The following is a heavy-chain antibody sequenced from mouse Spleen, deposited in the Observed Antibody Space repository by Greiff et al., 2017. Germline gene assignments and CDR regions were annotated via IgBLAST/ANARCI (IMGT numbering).Heavy chain of an antibody. CDR1: GFTFSDFY. Sequence: EVKLMESGGGLVQSGRSLRLSCATSGFTFSDFYMEWVRQAPGKGLEWIAASRNKANDYTTEYSASVKGRFIVSRDTSQSILYLQMNALRAEDTAIYYCARDEGGYFDYWCQGTTLTVSS. CDR3: ARDEGGYFDY. CDR2: SRNKANDYTT. V-gene: IGHV7-1*01. D-gene: IGHD3-3*01. J-gene: IGHJ2*01.